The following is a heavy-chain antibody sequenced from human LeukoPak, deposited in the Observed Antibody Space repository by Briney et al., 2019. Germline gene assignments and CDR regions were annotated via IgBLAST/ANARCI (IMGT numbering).Heavy chain of an antibody. Sequence: ASVKVSCKVSGYTLTELSMHWVRQAPGKGLEWMGGFDPEDGETIYAQKFQGRVTMTEDTSTDTAYMELSSLGSEDTAVYYCAEGYCSSPSCHDSYLDLWGRGTLVTVSS. J-gene: IGHJ2*01. CDR1: GYTLTELS. D-gene: IGHD2-2*01. CDR2: FDPEDGET. V-gene: IGHV1-24*01. CDR3: AEGYCSSPSCHDSYLDL.